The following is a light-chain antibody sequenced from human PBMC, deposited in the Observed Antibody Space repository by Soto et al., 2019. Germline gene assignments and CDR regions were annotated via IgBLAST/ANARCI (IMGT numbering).Light chain of an antibody. V-gene: IGKV1-5*01. Sequence: EIQMTQSPSTLSASVGDRATITCRASQSISSWLAWYQQKPGKAPKLLIYDASSLESGVPSRFSGSGSETEFTLTISSLQPDDFATYYCQQYNSYSWTFGQGTKVDIK. J-gene: IGKJ1*01. CDR1: QSISSW. CDR3: QQYNSYSWT. CDR2: DAS.